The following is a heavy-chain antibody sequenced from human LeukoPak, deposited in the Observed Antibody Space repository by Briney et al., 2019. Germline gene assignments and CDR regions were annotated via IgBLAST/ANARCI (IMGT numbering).Heavy chain of an antibody. D-gene: IGHD1-26*01. CDR2: IYTSGST. Sequence: SETLSLTCAVSGYSIRSGHYWGWIRQSPGKGLEWIGRIYTSGSTNYNPSLKSRVTMSVDTSKNQFSLKLSSVTAADTAVYYCASKLGADDAFDIWGQGTTVTVSS. CDR1: GYSIRSGHY. V-gene: IGHV4-38-2*01. CDR3: ASKLGADDAFDI. J-gene: IGHJ3*02.